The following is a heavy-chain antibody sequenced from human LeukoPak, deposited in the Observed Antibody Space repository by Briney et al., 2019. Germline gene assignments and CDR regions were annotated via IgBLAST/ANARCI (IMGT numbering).Heavy chain of an antibody. CDR1: GFTFSSYW. CDR2: INSDGSST. Sequence: GGSLRLSCAASGFTFSSYWMHWVRQAPGKGLVWVSRINSDGSSTSYADSVKGRFTISRDNAKNTLYLQMNSLRAEDTAVYYCARPYGDPDAFDIWGQGTMVTVSS. J-gene: IGHJ3*02. CDR3: ARPYGDPDAFDI. V-gene: IGHV3-74*01. D-gene: IGHD4-17*01.